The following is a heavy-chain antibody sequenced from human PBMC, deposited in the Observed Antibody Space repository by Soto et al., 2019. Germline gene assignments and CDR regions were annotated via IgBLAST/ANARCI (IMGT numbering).Heavy chain of an antibody. V-gene: IGHV3-30*18. J-gene: IGHJ5*01. CDR3: AKGTGELLPTCFDS. CDR1: GFTFSSYG. Sequence: GGSLRLSCAASGFTFSSYGMHWVRQAPGKGLEWVAVISYDGSNKYYADSVKGRFTISRGNSKNTLYLQMNSLRAEDTAVYYCAKGTGELLPTCFDSWGQGTLVTVSS. CDR2: ISYDGSNK. D-gene: IGHD3-10*01.